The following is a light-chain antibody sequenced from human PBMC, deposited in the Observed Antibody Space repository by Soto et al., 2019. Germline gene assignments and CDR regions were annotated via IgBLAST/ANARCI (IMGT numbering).Light chain of an antibody. V-gene: IGLV2-14*01. CDR3: SSYTSSRTLD. CDR2: EVS. Sequence: QSALTQPASVSGSPGQSITISCTGTSSDVGGYNYVSWYQQHPGKVPKLMIYEVSNRPAGFSNRFSGSKSGNTASLTISGLQAEDEADYYCSSYTSSRTLDFGTGTKGTVL. CDR1: SSDVGGYNY. J-gene: IGLJ1*01.